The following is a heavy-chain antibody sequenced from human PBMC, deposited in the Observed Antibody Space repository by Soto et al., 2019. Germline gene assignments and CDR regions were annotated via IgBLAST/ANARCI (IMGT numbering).Heavy chain of an antibody. D-gene: IGHD3-22*01. Sequence: QVQLVESGGGVVQPGRSLRLSCAASGFTFSSYGMHWVRQAPGKGLEWVAVISYDGSNKYYADSVKGRFTISRDNSKNTLYLQMNSLRAEDTAVYYCAKRANYYDSSGYIDYWGQGTLVTVSS. J-gene: IGHJ4*02. CDR3: AKRANYYDSSGYIDY. V-gene: IGHV3-30*18. CDR1: GFTFSSYG. CDR2: ISYDGSNK.